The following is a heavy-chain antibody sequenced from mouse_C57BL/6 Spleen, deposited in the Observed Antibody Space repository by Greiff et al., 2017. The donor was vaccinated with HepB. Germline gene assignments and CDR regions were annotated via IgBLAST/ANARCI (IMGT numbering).Heavy chain of an antibody. V-gene: IGHV14-4*01. D-gene: IGHD2-4*01. CDR2: IDPENGDT. J-gene: IGHJ2*01. CDR3: TPLRRFDY. CDR1: GFNIKDDY. Sequence: VQLKQSGAELVRPGASVKLSCTASGFNIKDDYMHWVKQRPEQGLEWIGWIDPENGDTEYASKFQGKATITADTSSNTAYLQLSSLTSEDTAVYYCTPLRRFDYWGQGTTLTVSS.